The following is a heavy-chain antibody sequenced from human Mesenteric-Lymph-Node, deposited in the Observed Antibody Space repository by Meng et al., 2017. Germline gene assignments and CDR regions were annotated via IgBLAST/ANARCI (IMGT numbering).Heavy chain of an antibody. CDR2: IWYDGSNK. J-gene: IGHJ6*02. V-gene: IGHV3-33*01. CDR3: ARELRFRGYGYGSRGGYYYGMDV. Sequence: GESLKISCAASGFTFSSYGMHWVRQAPGKGLEWVAVIWYDGSNKYYADSVKGRFTISRDNSKNTLYLQMNSLRAEDTAVYYCARELRFRGYGYGSRGGYYYGMDVWGQGTTVTVSS. D-gene: IGHD5-18*01. CDR1: GFTFSSYG.